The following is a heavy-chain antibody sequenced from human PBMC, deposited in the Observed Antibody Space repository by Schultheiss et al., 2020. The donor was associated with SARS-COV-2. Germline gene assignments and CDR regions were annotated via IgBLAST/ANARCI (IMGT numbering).Heavy chain of an antibody. CDR2: IWYDGSNK. CDR1: GFTFNNYA. CDR3: ARGDGYLDY. J-gene: IGHJ4*02. V-gene: IGHV3-33*08. D-gene: IGHD5-24*01. Sequence: GGSLRLSCAASGFTFNNYAMHWVRQAPGKGLEWVAVIWYDGSNKYYADSVKGRFTISRDNSKNTLYLQMNSLRAEDTAVYYCARGDGYLDYWGQGTLVTVSS.